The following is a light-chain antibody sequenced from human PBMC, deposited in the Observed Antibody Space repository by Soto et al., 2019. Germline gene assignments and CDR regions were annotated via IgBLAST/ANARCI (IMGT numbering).Light chain of an antibody. CDR1: QSVSSY. Sequence: EIVLTQSPATLSLSPGERATLSCRASQSVSSYLAWYQQQHGQAPRLLIYDASNRATGLPARFSGSGSGADFTLPISSLVPEEFAVSYCRQRSNARTVGQGTKVEIK. CDR3: RQRSNART. J-gene: IGKJ1*01. V-gene: IGKV3-11*01. CDR2: DAS.